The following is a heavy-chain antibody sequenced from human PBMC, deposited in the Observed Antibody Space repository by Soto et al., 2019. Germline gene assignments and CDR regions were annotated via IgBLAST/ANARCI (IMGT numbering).Heavy chain of an antibody. CDR2: ITPNSGYT. V-gene: IGHV1-2*02. D-gene: IGHD2-2*01. J-gene: IGHJ4*02. CDR1: GYTFTGHY. CDR3: AQDKGQLLIFEH. Sequence: ASVKVSCKASGYTFTGHYVHWVRQAPGQGLEWMGWITPNSGYTSYAQKFQGRVTMTRDTSISTAYMELSGLRSDDTAVYYCAQDKGQLLIFEHWGQGTLVTVSS.